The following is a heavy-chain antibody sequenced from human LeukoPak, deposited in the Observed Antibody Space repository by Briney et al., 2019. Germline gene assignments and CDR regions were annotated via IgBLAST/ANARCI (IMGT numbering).Heavy chain of an antibody. Sequence: ASVKVSCKASGYTFTSYGISWVRQAPGQGLEWMGWISAYNGNTNYAQKLQGRVTMTTDTSTSTAYMEPRSLRSDDTAVYYCARRRISYYDSGGYCSDYWGQGTPVTVSS. D-gene: IGHD3-22*01. V-gene: IGHV1-18*01. CDR1: GYTFTSYG. CDR2: ISAYNGNT. J-gene: IGHJ4*02. CDR3: ARRRISYYDSGGYCSDY.